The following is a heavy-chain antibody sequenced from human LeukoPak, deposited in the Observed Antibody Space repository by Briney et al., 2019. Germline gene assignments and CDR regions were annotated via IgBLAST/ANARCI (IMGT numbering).Heavy chain of an antibody. D-gene: IGHD3-22*01. CDR1: GFTFSSYA. V-gene: IGHV3-48*04. CDR3: ARETDDSSGDDAFDI. J-gene: IGHJ3*02. CDR2: ISSSGSTI. Sequence: GGSLRLSCAASGFTFSSYAMSWVRQAPGKGLEWVSYISSSGSTIYYADSVKGRFTISRDNAKNSLYLQMNSLRAEDTAVYYCARETDDSSGDDAFDIWGQGTMVTVSS.